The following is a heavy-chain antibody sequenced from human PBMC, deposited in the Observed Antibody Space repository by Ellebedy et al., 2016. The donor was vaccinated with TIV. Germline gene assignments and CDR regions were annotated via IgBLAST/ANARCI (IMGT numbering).Heavy chain of an antibody. D-gene: IGHD6-13*01. CDR1: GGSTRSTTYY. CDR3: ARQTSLLGVSWYRWFDP. V-gene: IGHV4-39*01. Sequence: MPSETLSLTCTVSGGSTRSTTYYWGWIRQPPGKGLEWIGSIYYGGNTFYNPSLKSRVTMSVDTSKNQLSVKLSSVTAADTALYYCARQTSLLGVSWYRWFDPWGQGTLVTVSS. CDR2: IYYGGNT. J-gene: IGHJ5*02.